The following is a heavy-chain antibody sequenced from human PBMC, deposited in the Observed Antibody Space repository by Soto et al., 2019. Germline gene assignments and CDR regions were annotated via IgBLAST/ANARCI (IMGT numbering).Heavy chain of an antibody. J-gene: IGHJ3*02. Sequence: ASVKVSCKASGYTFTSYDINWVRQATGQGLEWMGWMNPNSGNTGYAQKFQGRVTMTRNTSISTAYMELSSLRSEDTAVYYCARLCSGGSCYGTHDAFDIWGQGTMVTVSS. CDR3: ARLCSGGSCYGTHDAFDI. CDR1: GYTFTSYD. D-gene: IGHD2-15*01. V-gene: IGHV1-8*01. CDR2: MNPNSGNT.